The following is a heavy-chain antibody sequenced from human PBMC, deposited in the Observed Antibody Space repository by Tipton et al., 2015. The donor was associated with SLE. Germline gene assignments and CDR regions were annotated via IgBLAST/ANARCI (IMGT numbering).Heavy chain of an antibody. D-gene: IGHD1-20*01. CDR1: GGSFSGYY. Sequence: TLSLTCAVYGGSFSGYYWSWIRQPPGKGLEWIGEINHSGSTNYNPSLKSRLTISVDMSNNQFSLKLSSVTAADTAVYYCARTISGTTYMRLTDAFDIWGQGTLVTVSS. CDR2: INHSGST. J-gene: IGHJ3*02. CDR3: ARTISGTTYMRLTDAFDI. V-gene: IGHV4-34*01.